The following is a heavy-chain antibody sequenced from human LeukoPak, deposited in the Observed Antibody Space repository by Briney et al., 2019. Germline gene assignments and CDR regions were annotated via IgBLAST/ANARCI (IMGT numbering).Heavy chain of an antibody. D-gene: IGHD6-19*01. J-gene: IGHJ4*02. V-gene: IGHV3-74*01. CDR1: GFTFSKYW. Sequence: GGSLRLSCAASGFTFSKYWMLWVRQAPGKGLESVSRINTDGTATTYADSVKGRFTVSRDNADDTMFLQMNSVRDEDTAVYYCATKQWLAPPPDSWGQGTPVTVSS. CDR3: ATKQWLAPPPDS. CDR2: INTDGTAT.